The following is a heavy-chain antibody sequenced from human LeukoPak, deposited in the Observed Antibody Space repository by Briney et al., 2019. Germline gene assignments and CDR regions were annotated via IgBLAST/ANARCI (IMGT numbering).Heavy chain of an antibody. J-gene: IGHJ4*02. CDR2: MNPNSGNT. Sequence: ASVKVSCKASGYTFTSYDINWVRQATGQGLEWMGWMNPNSGNTGYAQKFQGRVTITRNTSISTAYMELRSLRSDDTAVYYCATQGLTLTGDSLDYWGQGTLVTVSS. CDR1: GYTFTSYD. CDR3: ATQGLTLTGDSLDY. D-gene: IGHD7-27*01. V-gene: IGHV1-8*03.